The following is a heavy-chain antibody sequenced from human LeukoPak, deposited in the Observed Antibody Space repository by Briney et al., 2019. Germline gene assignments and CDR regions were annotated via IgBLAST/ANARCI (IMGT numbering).Heavy chain of an antibody. V-gene: IGHV1-3*01. CDR2: INAGNGNT. CDR3: ARDQPGFGELLYDY. CDR1: GYTFTSYA. D-gene: IGHD3-10*01. J-gene: IGHJ4*02. Sequence: GASVKVSCKASGYTFTSYAMHWVRQAPGQRLEWMGWINAGNGNTKYTQKFQGRVTITRDTSASTAYMELSSLRSEDTAVYYCARDQPGFGELLYDYWGQGTLVTVS.